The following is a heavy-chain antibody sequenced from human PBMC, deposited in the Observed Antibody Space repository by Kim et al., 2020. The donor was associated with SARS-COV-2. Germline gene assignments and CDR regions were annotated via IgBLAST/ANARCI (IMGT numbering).Heavy chain of an antibody. J-gene: IGHJ4*02. V-gene: IGHV4-39*01. CDR1: GGSISSSSYY. Sequence: SETLSLTCTVSGGSISSSSYYWGWIRQPPGKGLEWIGSIYYSGSTYYNPSLKSRVTISVDTSKNQFSLKLSSVTAADTAVYYCEGAGYSYGLDDYWGQGTLVTVSS. CDR3: EGAGYSYGLDDY. CDR2: IYYSGST. D-gene: IGHD5-18*01.